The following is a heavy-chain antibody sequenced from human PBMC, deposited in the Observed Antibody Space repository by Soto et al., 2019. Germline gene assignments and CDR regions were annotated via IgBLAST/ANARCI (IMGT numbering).Heavy chain of an antibody. CDR1: GFTFDDYG. V-gene: IGHV3-20*04. D-gene: IGHD1-26*01. CDR2: INWNGGST. CDR3: ASGIVGATTYGMDV. Sequence: EVPLVESGGGVVRPGGSLRLSCAASGFTFDDYGLSWVRQAPGKGLEWVSGINWNGGSTRYADSVKGRFTISRDNAKNSLYLQMNSLRAEDTALYYCASGIVGATTYGMDVWGQGPTVTGSS. J-gene: IGHJ6*02.